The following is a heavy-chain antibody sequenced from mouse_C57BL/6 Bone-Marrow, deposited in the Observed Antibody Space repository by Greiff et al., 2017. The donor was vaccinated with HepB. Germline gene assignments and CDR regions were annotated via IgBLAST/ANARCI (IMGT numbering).Heavy chain of an antibody. J-gene: IGHJ3*01. D-gene: IGHD2-3*01. CDR3: TRSDDGYYRYWFAY. V-gene: IGHV1-15*01. Sequence: QVQLQQPGAELVKPGASVKLSCKASGYTFTDYEMHWVKQTPVHGLEWIGAIDPETGGTAYNQKFKGKAILTADKSSSTAYMELRSLTSEDSAVYYCTRSDDGYYRYWFAYWGQGTLVTVSA. CDR1: GYTFTDYE. CDR2: IDPETGGT.